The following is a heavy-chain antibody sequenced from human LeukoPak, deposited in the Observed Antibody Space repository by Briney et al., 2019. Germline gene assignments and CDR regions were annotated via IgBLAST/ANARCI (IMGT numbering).Heavy chain of an antibody. Sequence: PSETLSLTCTVSGGSISSGDYYWSWIRQPPGKGLEWFGYIYYSGSTYYNPSLKSRVTISVDTSKNQFSLKLSSVTAADTAVYYCARSSSGWQKAGLAWSDPWGQGTLVTVSS. J-gene: IGHJ5*02. CDR1: GGSISSGDYY. CDR3: ARSSSGWQKAGLAWSDP. D-gene: IGHD6-19*01. V-gene: IGHV4-30-4*01. CDR2: IYYSGST.